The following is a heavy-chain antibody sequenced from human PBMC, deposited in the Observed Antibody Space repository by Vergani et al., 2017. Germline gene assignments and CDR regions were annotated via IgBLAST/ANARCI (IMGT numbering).Heavy chain of an antibody. CDR1: GFTFSSYA. D-gene: IGHD3-22*01. CDR3: AKDYYDSSGYYSDYWYFDL. J-gene: IGHJ2*01. Sequence: VQLVESGGGVVQPGRSLRLSCAASGFTFSSYAMSWVRQAPGKGLEWVSAISGSGGSTYYADSVKGRFTISRDNSKNTLYLQMNSLRAEDTAVYYGAKDYYDSSGYYSDYWYFDLWGRGTLVTVSS. CDR2: ISGSGGST. V-gene: IGHV3-23*04.